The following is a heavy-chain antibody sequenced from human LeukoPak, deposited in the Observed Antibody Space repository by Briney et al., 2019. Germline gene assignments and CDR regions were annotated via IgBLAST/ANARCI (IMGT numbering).Heavy chain of an antibody. Sequence: SETLSLTCTVSGGSISSSSYYWGWIRQPPGKGLEWIGSIYYSGSTYYNPSLKSRVTISVDRSKNQFSLKLSSVTAADTAVYYCASLLRNWFDPWGQGTLVTVSS. CDR2: IYYSGST. J-gene: IGHJ5*02. D-gene: IGHD2-15*01. V-gene: IGHV4-39*07. CDR3: ASLLRNWFDP. CDR1: GGSISSSSYY.